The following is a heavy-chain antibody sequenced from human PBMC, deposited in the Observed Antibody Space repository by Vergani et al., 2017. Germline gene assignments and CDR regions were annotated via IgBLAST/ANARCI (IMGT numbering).Heavy chain of an antibody. D-gene: IGHD6-13*01. CDR1: GGSIRSTFYY. J-gene: IGHJ6*03. V-gene: IGHV4-39*01. Sequence: QLQLQESDPGLVKPSATLSLTCTVSGGSIRSTFYYWGWIRQPPGKGLEWIGTIYYSGSTSYNPSLKSRVTISVDTSKNQFSLKLNSVTAADTAVYYCARHKEQLVPGNYYYYYYMDVWGKGTTVTVSS. CDR3: ARHKEQLVPGNYYYYYYMDV. CDR2: IYYSGST.